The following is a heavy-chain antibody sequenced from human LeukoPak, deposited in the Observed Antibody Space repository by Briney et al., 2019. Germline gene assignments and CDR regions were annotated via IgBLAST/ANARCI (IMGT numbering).Heavy chain of an antibody. D-gene: IGHD1-26*01. CDR1: GFTSSSYW. V-gene: IGHV3-7*01. CDR2: IKQDGSEK. CDR3: ARGGSGSYGY. J-gene: IGHJ4*02. Sequence: GGSLRLSCAASGFTSSSYWMSWVRQAPGKGLEWVANIKQDGSEKYYVDSVKGRFTISRDNAKNSLYLQMNSLRAEDTAVYYCARGGSGSYGYWGQGTLVTVSS.